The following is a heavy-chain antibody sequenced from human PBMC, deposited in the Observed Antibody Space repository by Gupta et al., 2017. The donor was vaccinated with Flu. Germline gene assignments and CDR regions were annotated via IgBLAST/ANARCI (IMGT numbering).Heavy chain of an antibody. CDR2: IGSGSNT. CDR3: ARDRNWAFIL. J-gene: IGHJ4*02. Sequence: EVQLVASGGGLVQPGGSLRLTCVMSGFPLSDSHMNWIRQATGKGLEWIAYIGSGSNTDYADSVRGRFTIARDNARDSLFLQMNSLRDEDTALYYCARDRNWAFILWGQGAHVTVSS. D-gene: IGHD3-16*01. CDR1: GFPLSDSH. V-gene: IGHV3-48*02.